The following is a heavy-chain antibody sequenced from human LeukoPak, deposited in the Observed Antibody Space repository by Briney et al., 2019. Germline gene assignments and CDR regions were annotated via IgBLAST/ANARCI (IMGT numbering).Heavy chain of an antibody. CDR3: ARAVGTTTTLFDY. V-gene: IGHV4-38-2*01. J-gene: IGHJ4*02. CDR1: GYAIRSGFY. CDR2: IYHSGST. D-gene: IGHD1-26*01. Sequence: SETLSLTCGVSGYAIRSGFYWGWIRQPPGKGLEWIGSIYHSGSTYYNPSLKSRVTISVDTSENQFSRKVTSVTAADTAVYYCARAVGTTTTLFDYWGQGTLVTVSS.